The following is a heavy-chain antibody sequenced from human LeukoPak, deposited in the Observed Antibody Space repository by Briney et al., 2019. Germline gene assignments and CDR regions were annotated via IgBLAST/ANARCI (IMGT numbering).Heavy chain of an antibody. D-gene: IGHD6-13*01. J-gene: IGHJ1*01. CDR2: ISSNGINT. CDR3: VRVIQGINSSWYGS. Sequence: GGSLRLSCAASGFNFSTYAMHWVRQTPGKGLEYVSAISSNGINTYYANSVKGRFTISRDNSKNTLYLQMGSLRAEDMAVYYCVRVIQGINSSWYGSWGQGTLVTVSS. V-gene: IGHV3-64*01. CDR1: GFNFSTYA.